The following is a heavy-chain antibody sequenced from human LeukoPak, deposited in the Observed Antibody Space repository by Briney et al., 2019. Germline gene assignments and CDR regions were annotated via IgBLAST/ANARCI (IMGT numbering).Heavy chain of an antibody. J-gene: IGHJ4*02. CDR1: GFTFSSYW. V-gene: IGHV3-74*01. D-gene: IGHD4-11*01. CDR2: INSDGSST. CDR3: VRVGYTNYGIDY. Sequence: PGGSLRLSCAASGFTFSSYWMHWVRQAPGKGLVWVSRINSDGSSTSYADSVKGRFTISRDSSKNTLDLQMNSLRAEDTAVYYCVRVGYTNYGIDYWGQGTLVTVSS.